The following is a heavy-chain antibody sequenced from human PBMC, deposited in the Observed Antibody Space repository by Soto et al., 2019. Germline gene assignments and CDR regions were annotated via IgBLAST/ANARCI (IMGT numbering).Heavy chain of an antibody. J-gene: IGHJ4*02. CDR2: IYYSGST. D-gene: IGHD3-16*02. V-gene: IGHV4-31*03. CDR1: GGSISSGGYY. Sequence: SETLSLTCTVSGGSISSGGYYWSWIRQHPGKGLEWIGYIYYSGSTYYNPSLKSRVTISVDTSKNQFSLKLSSVTAADTAVYYCAAGGVIVLDYWGQGTLVTVSS. CDR3: AAGGVIVLDY.